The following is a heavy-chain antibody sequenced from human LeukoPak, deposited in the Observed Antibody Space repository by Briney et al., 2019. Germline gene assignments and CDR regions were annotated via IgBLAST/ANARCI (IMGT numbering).Heavy chain of an antibody. J-gene: IGHJ4*02. V-gene: IGHV4-59*08. D-gene: IGHD6-19*01. Sequence: SETLSLTCTVAGGSISSYYWSWIRQPPGKGLEWIGYIYYSGSTNYNPSLKSRVTISVDTSKNQFSLKLSSVTAADTAVYYCARHMGAVAGTYYFDYWGQGTLVTVSS. CDR2: IYYSGST. CDR3: ARHMGAVAGTYYFDY. CDR1: GGSISSYY.